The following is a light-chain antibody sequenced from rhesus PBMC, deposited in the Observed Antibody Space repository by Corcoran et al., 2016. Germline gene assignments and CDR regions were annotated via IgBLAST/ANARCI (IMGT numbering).Light chain of an antibody. CDR2: AAS. Sequence: DIQMTQSPSALSASVGDRVTISCRASQNIYSNLAWYQQKPGKAPKLLIYAASSLQTGIPSRFSGSGSCTDFTLTISCLQPEDSAAYYCQHYYDNPYSFGQGTKVEIK. V-gene: IGKV1S12*01. J-gene: IGKJ2*01. CDR3: QHYYDNPYS. CDR1: QNIYSN.